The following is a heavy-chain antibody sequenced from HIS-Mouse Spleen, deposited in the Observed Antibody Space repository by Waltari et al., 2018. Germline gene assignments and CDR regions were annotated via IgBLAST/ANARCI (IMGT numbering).Heavy chain of an antibody. CDR1: GGHLSSSSFY. V-gene: IGHV4-39*07. Sequence: QLQLQESGPGLVKPSETLSLTCTVSGGHLSSSSFYCGWISQPPGKGLEWIGSIYYSGSTYYNPSLKSRVTISVDTPKNQFSLKLSSVTAADTAVYYCAREIPYSSSWYDWYFDLWGRGTLVTVSS. D-gene: IGHD6-13*01. J-gene: IGHJ2*01. CDR3: AREIPYSSSWYDWYFDL. CDR2: IYYSGST.